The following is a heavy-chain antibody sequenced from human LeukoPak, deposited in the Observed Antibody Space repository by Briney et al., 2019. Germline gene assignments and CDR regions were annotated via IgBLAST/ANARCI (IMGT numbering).Heavy chain of an antibody. D-gene: IGHD1-1*01. CDR2: IVGSSSNI. V-gene: IGHV3-48*04. Sequence: GGSLRLSCAASGFSFSTYSMNWVRQAPGKGLEWVSYIVGSSSNIYYADSVKGRFTISRDNAKNSLYLQMDSLRAEDTAVYYCATDSPETAAFDYWGQGTLVTVSS. CDR1: GFSFSTYS. CDR3: ATDSPETAAFDY. J-gene: IGHJ4*02.